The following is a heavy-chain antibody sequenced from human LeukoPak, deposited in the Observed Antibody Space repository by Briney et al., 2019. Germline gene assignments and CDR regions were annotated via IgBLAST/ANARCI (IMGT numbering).Heavy chain of an antibody. Sequence: GGSLRLSCAASGFTFDDYAMHWVRQAPGKGLEWVSGISWSSGIIGYADSVKGRFTISRDNAKNSLDLQMESLRAEDTAVYYCAKDTGSPADAITMEDNAFDIWGQGTMVTVSS. CDR3: AKDTGSPADAITMEDNAFDI. J-gene: IGHJ3*02. CDR1: GFTFDDYA. CDR2: ISWSSGII. D-gene: IGHD3-3*01. V-gene: IGHV3-9*01.